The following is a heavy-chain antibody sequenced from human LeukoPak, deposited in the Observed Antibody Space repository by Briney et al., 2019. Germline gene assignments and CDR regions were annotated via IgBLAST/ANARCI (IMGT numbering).Heavy chain of an antibody. D-gene: IGHD3-3*01. J-gene: IGHJ4*02. CDR1: GFIFTNYF. Sequence: GGSLRLSCAASGFIFTNYFMSWVRQAPGRGLEWVASIKHDGSEKYYVDSVRGRFTISRDNTKNSLYLQMSSLRAEDTAVYYCATDRGWRTSGYYLYYFEYWGQGTLVTFSS. CDR2: IKHDGSEK. CDR3: ATDRGWRTSGYYLYYFEY. V-gene: IGHV3-7*01.